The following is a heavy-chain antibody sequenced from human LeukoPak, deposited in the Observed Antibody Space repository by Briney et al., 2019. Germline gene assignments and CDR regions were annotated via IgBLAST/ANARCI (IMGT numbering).Heavy chain of an antibody. Sequence: GESLKIYCKGSGYSFTSYWIGWVRQMPGKGLEWMGIIYPGDSDTRYSPSFQGQVTISADKSISTAYLQWSSLKASDTAMYYCARRVVDSGLNYYFDYWGQGTLVTVSS. CDR2: IYPGDSDT. D-gene: IGHD2-21*01. J-gene: IGHJ4*02. V-gene: IGHV5-51*01. CDR1: GYSFTSYW. CDR3: ARRVVDSGLNYYFDY.